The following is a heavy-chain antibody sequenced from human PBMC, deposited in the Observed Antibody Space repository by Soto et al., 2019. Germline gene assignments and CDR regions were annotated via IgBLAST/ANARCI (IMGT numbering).Heavy chain of an antibody. J-gene: IGHJ5*02. CDR2: IWYDGSNK. Sequence: QVQLVESGGGVVQPGRSVRLSCAASGFTFSSYGMHWVRQAPGKGLEWVAVIWYDGSNKYYADSVKGRFTISRDNSKNTLYLQMNSLRAEDTAVYYCARDAGYCTNGVCYTSWFDPWGQGTLVTVSS. CDR3: ARDAGYCTNGVCYTSWFDP. V-gene: IGHV3-33*01. D-gene: IGHD2-8*01. CDR1: GFTFSSYG.